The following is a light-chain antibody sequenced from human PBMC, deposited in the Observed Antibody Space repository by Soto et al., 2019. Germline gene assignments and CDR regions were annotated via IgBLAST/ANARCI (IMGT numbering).Light chain of an antibody. V-gene: IGKV3-15*01. J-gene: IGKJ1*01. CDR1: QSISNN. CDR3: QQYNNWRQT. Sequence: IVMTQSPARVSVSPGDRATLSCRASQSISNNLAWYQQTPGQAPRLLIYDASTRAAGIPVKFSGSGSGTKFTLTISSLQSEDSAVYYCQQYNNWRQTFGQGTTVEIE. CDR2: DAS.